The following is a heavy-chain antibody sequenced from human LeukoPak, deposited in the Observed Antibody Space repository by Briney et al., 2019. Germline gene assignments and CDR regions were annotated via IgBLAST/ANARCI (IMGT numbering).Heavy chain of an antibody. D-gene: IGHD5-18*01. Sequence: PETPSLTCTVSGGSISSYYWSWIRQPPGKGLEWIGYIYYSGSTNYNPSLKSRLTISADTSKNQFSLKLSSVTAADTAVYYCARVSGGYSYGPLDYWGQGPLVTVSS. CDR2: IYYSGST. J-gene: IGHJ4*02. CDR1: GGSISSYY. V-gene: IGHV4-59*01. CDR3: ARVSGGYSYGPLDY.